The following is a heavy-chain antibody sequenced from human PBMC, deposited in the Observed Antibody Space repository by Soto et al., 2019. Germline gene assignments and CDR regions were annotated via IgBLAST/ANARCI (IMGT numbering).Heavy chain of an antibody. D-gene: IGHD2-15*01. Sequence: LRLSCVVSGFVFSNFGMHWVRQAPDKGLEWLAVIWYDGSKQYYGDSVKGRFTISRDNSKNTVYLQMNSLRVEDTAVYYCARDPCRFAKDPYYYYYGMDVWGQGTTVTVSS. CDR2: IWYDGSKQ. V-gene: IGHV3-33*01. CDR1: GFVFSNFG. CDR3: ARDPCRFAKDPYYYYYGMDV. J-gene: IGHJ6*02.